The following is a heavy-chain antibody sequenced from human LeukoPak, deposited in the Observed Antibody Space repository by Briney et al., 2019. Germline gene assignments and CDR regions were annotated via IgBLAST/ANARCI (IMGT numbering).Heavy chain of an antibody. V-gene: IGHV4-59*01. D-gene: IGHD4-17*01. Sequence: PSETLSLTCTVSGGSISSYYWSWIRQPPGKGLEWIGYIYYSGSTNYNPSLKSRVTISVDTSKNQFSLKLSSVTAADRAVYYCARVNTAVGATVTSDYYGMDVWGQGTTVTVSS. J-gene: IGHJ6*02. CDR3: ARVNTAVGATVTSDYYGMDV. CDR1: GGSISSYY. CDR2: IYYSGST.